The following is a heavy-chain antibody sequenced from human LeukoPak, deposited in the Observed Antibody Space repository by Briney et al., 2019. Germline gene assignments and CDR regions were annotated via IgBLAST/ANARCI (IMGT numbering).Heavy chain of an antibody. Sequence: GGSLRLSCAASEFMFSAYAMTWVRQAPGKGLEWVSAISGSGGSTYYADSVKGRFTISRDNSKNTLYLQMNSLRAEDTAVYYCANSEPPPYYYDSSGYSDYWGQGTLVTVSS. D-gene: IGHD3-22*01. CDR2: ISGSGGST. CDR1: EFMFSAYA. J-gene: IGHJ4*02. CDR3: ANSEPPPYYYDSSGYSDY. V-gene: IGHV3-23*01.